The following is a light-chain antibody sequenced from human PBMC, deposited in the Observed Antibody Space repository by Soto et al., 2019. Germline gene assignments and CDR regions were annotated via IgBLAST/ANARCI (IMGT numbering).Light chain of an antibody. CDR3: QQTRSYPST. CDR1: QGIITY. J-gene: IGKJ4*01. Sequence: IQLTQSPSSLSASVGDSVTITCRASQGIITYLAWYQQKPGKAPNLLIYGSSTLQSGVPLRFSGSGSGTDFTLTISSLQAEDFATYYRQQTRSYPSTFGGGTKVDIK. V-gene: IGKV1-9*01. CDR2: GSS.